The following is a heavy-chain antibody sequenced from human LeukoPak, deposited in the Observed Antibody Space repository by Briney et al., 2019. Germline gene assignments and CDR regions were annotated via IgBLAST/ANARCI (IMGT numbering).Heavy chain of an antibody. CDR3: ARGMTPGIAAANPFDY. Sequence: GGSLRLSCAASGFTFSSYAMHWVRQAPGKGLEWVAVISYDGSNKHYADSVKGRFTISRDNSKNTLYLQMNSLRAEDTAVYYCARGMTPGIAAANPFDYWGQGTLVTVSS. CDR1: GFTFSSYA. J-gene: IGHJ4*02. V-gene: IGHV3-30-3*01. D-gene: IGHD6-13*01. CDR2: ISYDGSNK.